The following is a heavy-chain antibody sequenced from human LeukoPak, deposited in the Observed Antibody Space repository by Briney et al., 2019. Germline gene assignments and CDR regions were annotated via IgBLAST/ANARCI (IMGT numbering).Heavy chain of an antibody. J-gene: IGHJ4*02. CDR1: GFTFSSYR. V-gene: IGHV3-7*01. Sequence: QPGGSLRLSCAGSGFTFSSYRMSWVRQAPGKGLEWVANIKQDGSEKYYVDSVKGRFTISRDNAKNSLYLQMNSLRAEDTAVYYCARPPFYYDSSGYWGQGTLVTVSS. D-gene: IGHD3-22*01. CDR2: IKQDGSEK. CDR3: ARPPFYYDSSGY.